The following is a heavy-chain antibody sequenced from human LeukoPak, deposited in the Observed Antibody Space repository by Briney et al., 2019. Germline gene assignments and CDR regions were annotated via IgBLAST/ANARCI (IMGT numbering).Heavy chain of an antibody. J-gene: IGHJ4*02. CDR1: GGSIRSYY. CDR2: ISSSSSTI. CDR3: ARDSGRYSYGTFDY. V-gene: IGHV3-11*04. D-gene: IGHD5-18*01. Sequence: LSLTCSVSGGSIRSYYWSWIRQPPGKGLEWVSYISSSSSTIYYADSVKGRFTISRDKAKNSLYLQMNSLRAEDPAVYYCARDSGRYSYGTFDYWGQGTLVTVYS.